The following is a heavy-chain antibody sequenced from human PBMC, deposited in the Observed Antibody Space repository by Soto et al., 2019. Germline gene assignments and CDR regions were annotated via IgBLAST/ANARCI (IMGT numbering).Heavy chain of an antibody. J-gene: IGHJ2*01. Sequence: EVPLVESGGGLVQPGGSLRLSCAASGFTVSSSYMGWVRQAPGKGLEWVSSIYSGGNTYYTDSVRGRFTISTDNSKDTLYLQMNSLRVDDTAMYYCARHVGFSWYFDLWGRGTLVTVSS. CDR1: GFTVSSSY. CDR3: ARHVGFSWYFDL. CDR2: IYSGGNT. D-gene: IGHD1-26*01. V-gene: IGHV3-66*04.